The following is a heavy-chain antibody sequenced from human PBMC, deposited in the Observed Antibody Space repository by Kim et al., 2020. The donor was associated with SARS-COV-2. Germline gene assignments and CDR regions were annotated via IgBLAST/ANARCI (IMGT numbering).Heavy chain of an antibody. CDR3: ARVGSGWSMDV. V-gene: IGHV3-11*04. J-gene: IGHJ6*02. D-gene: IGHD6-13*01. Sequence: YADSVKCRFTLSRDNAKNSLYLQMNSLRAEDTAVYFWARVGSGWSMDVWGQGTTVTVS.